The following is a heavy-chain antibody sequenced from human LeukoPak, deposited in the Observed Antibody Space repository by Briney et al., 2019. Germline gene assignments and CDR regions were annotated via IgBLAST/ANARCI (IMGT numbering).Heavy chain of an antibody. V-gene: IGHV3-30*02. Sequence: GGSLRLSCAASGFTFSSCGMHWVRQAPGKGLEWVAFIRYDGSNKYYADSVKGRFTISRDNSKNTLYLQMNSLRAEDTAVYYCAKIRGVVPAATPDYWGQGTLVTVSS. CDR2: IRYDGSNK. CDR3: AKIRGVVPAATPDY. CDR1: GFTFSSCG. D-gene: IGHD2-2*01. J-gene: IGHJ4*02.